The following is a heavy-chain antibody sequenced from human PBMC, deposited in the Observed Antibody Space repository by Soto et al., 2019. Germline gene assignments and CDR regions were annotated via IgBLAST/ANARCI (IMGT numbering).Heavy chain of an antibody. J-gene: IGHJ4*01. CDR1: VFTFKKAW. V-gene: IGHV3-15*01. Sequence: VGSLRLSCVCSVFTFKKAWMTCVRHSPGKWLEWVGRIKSKLDGGTTDNAAPVKGRFTISRDDLKNTLYLQMSSLKAEDTAVYYCTTDLNLPRYDQTFEYLAHGTLISLSS. D-gene: IGHD2-15*01. CDR2: IKSKLDGGTT. CDR3: TTDLNLPRYDQTFEY.